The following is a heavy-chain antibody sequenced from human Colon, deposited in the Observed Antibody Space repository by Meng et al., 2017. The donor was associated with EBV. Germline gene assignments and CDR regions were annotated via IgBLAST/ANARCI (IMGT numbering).Heavy chain of an antibody. CDR2: IIHGGSP. J-gene: IGHJ4*02. CDR1: GGSLSGAY. CDR3: ARRPTGIDY. D-gene: IGHD2-8*02. Sequence: GQLQQWAAGLLKHSETLALRCAVNGGSLSGAYWNWIRQPPGKGLEWIGEIIHGGSPSYNPSLKSRVTISIDTSKNQLSLMLSSVTAADTAVYYCARRPTGIDYWGQGTLVTVSS. V-gene: IGHV4-34*12.